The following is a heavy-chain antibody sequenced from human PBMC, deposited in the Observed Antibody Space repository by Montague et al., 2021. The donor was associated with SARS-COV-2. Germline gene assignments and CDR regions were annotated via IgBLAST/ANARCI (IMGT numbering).Heavy chain of an antibody. CDR2: IYHSGST. CDR1: GGSISSSNW. J-gene: IGHJ6*02. Sequence: SETLSLTCAVSGGSISSSNWWSWVRQPPGKGLEWIGEIYHSGSTNYNPSLKSRVTISVDKSKNQFSLKLSAVTAADTAVYYCARRPLGYYDYGTDVWGQGTTVTVSS. V-gene: IGHV4-4*02. CDR3: ARRPLGYYDYGTDV.